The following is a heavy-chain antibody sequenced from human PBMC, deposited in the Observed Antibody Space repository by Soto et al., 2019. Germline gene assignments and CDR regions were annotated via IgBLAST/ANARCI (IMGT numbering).Heavy chain of an antibody. D-gene: IGHD3-10*01. J-gene: IGHJ4*02. Sequence: QVQLVQSGAEVKRPGSSVKVSCKASGDTFSFYSINWVRQAPRLGLEWMGRVNPILSMSNYAQRFQGRGTMTADKTTSTAYMELSGLRSEDTAMYYCATSYGTGSRAFDYWGQGALVTVSS. CDR3: ATSYGTGSRAFDY. CDR1: GDTFSFYS. CDR2: VNPILSMS. V-gene: IGHV1-69*04.